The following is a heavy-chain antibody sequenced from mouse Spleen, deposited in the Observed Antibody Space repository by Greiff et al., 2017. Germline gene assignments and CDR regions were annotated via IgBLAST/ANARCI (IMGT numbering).Heavy chain of an antibody. CDR1: GFTFTDYY. V-gene: IGHV7-3*01. Sequence: EVNVVESGGGLVQPGGSLSLSCAASGFTFTDYYMSWVRQPPGKALEWLGFIRNKANGYTTEYSASVKGRFTISRDNSQSILYLQMNALRAEDSATYYCARFLTGTRWYFDVWGTGTTVTVSS. CDR2: IRNKANGYTT. D-gene: IGHD4-1*01. J-gene: IGHJ1*03. CDR3: ARFLTGTRWYFDV.